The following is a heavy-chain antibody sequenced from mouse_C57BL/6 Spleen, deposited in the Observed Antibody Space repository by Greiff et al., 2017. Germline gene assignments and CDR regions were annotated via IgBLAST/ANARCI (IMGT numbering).Heavy chain of an antibody. J-gene: IGHJ3*01. CDR2: IDPSDSET. CDR3: ARDFNYYGSSPFAY. Sequence: VQLQQPGAELVRPGSSVKLSCKASGYTFTRYWLHWVKQRPIQGLEWIGNIDPSDSETHYNQKFKDKATLTVDKSSSTAYMQLSSLTSEDSAVYYCARDFNYYGSSPFAYWGQGTLVTVSA. V-gene: IGHV1-52*01. D-gene: IGHD1-1*01. CDR1: GYTFTRYW.